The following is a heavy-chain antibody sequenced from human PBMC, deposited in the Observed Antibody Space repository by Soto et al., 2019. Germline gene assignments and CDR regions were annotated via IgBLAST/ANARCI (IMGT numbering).Heavy chain of an antibody. J-gene: IGHJ4*02. CDR2: ISGSGGST. V-gene: IGHV3-23*01. CDR1: GFTFSSYA. D-gene: IGHD3-9*01. Sequence: LRLSCAASGFTFSSYAMSWVRQAPGKGLEWVSAISGSGGSTYYADSVKGRFTISRDNSKNTLYLQMNSLRAEDTAVYYCAKEALRYFDWLLYQDYWGQGTLVTVSS. CDR3: AKEALRYFDWLLYQDY.